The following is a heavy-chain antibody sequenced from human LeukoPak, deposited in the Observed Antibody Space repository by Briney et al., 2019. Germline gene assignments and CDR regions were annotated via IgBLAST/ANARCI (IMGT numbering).Heavy chain of an antibody. V-gene: IGHV3-15*01. D-gene: IGHD3-9*01. CDR3: AKGPHYDILTGWGFFDF. CDR1: GFTFSNAW. J-gene: IGHJ4*02. CDR2: IKSKTDGGTT. Sequence: GGSLRLSCAASGFTFSNAWMSWVRQAPGKGLEWVGRIKSKTDGGTTDYAAPVKGRFTISRDNSKNTLYLQMNSLRAEDTAVYYCAKGPHYDILTGWGFFDFWGQGTLVTVSS.